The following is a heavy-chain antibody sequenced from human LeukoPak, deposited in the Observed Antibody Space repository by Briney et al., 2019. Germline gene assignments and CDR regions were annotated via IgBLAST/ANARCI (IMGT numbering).Heavy chain of an antibody. J-gene: IGHJ5*02. V-gene: IGHV3-74*01. Sequence: GGSLRLSCAASGLTFSDFWMHWVRQPPGKGLVWVARIHGDGDNISYADSVRGRFTISRDNAKDTLYLHMNSLRPEDTAVYYCARAQVGAPTDLWGQGTLVTVSS. CDR2: IHGDGDNI. D-gene: IGHD1-26*01. CDR3: ARAQVGAPTDL. CDR1: GLTFSDFW.